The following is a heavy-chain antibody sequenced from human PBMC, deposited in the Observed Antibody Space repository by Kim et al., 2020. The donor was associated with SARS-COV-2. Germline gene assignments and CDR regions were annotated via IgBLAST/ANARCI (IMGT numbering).Heavy chain of an antibody. Sequence: GGSLRLSCAASGFTVSSNYMSWVRQAPGKGLEWVSVIYSGGSTYYADSVKGRFTISRDNSKNTLYLQMNSLRAEDTAVYYCARSRWSFDWLPGDAFDIWGQGTMVTVSS. J-gene: IGHJ3*02. CDR3: ARSRWSFDWLPGDAFDI. V-gene: IGHV3-53*01. CDR2: IYSGGST. CDR1: GFTVSSNY. D-gene: IGHD3-9*01.